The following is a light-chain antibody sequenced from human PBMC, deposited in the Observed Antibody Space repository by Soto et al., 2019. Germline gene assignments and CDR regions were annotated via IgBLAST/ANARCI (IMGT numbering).Light chain of an antibody. V-gene: IGKV1-5*03. CDR1: QSISSW. Sequence: DIQMTQSPCTLSASVGDRVTITCRASQSISSWLAWYQQKPGKDPKLLIYKASSLESGVPSRFSGSGSGTEFTLTISSLQPDDFATYYCQQYNSYSITFGGGTKVDIK. CDR3: QQYNSYSIT. CDR2: KAS. J-gene: IGKJ4*02.